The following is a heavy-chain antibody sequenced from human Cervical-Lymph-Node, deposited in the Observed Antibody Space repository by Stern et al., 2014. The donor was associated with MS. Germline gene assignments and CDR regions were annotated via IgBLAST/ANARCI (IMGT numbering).Heavy chain of an antibody. D-gene: IGHD3-3*01. CDR2: IKGDGSMT. V-gene: IGHV3-74*01. CDR3: VREGFWSLDY. Sequence: EVQLVESGGGLVQPGGSLRLSCAASGFTFRTKWMHWVRQGPGKGLEWVARIKGDGSMTHYADSVRGRFTISRDNAENTLHLQLNSLRVEETAMYYCVREGFWSLDYWGQGTLVTVSS. J-gene: IGHJ4*02. CDR1: GFTFRTKW.